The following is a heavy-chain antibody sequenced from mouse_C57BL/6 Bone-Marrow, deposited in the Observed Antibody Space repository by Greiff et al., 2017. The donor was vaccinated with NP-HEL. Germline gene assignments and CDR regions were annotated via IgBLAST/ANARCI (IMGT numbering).Heavy chain of an antibody. CDR3: GRGGSYLFDY. D-gene: IGHD1-1*02. CDR1: GFTFSDYG. V-gene: IGHV5-17*01. J-gene: IGHJ2*01. CDR2: ISSGSSTN. Sequence: EVQLEESGGGLVKPGGSLTLSCAASGFTFSDYGMHWVRQAPEKGLEWVAYISSGSSTNYCAATVKGRFIISGDNTNNALFLKITRLTYETTSLYYGGRGGSYLFDYWGQGTTLTVSS.